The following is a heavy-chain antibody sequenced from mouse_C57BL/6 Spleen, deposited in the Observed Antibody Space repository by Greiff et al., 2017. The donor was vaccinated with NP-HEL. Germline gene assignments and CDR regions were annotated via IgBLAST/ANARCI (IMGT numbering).Heavy chain of an antibody. D-gene: IGHD3-3*01. CDR2: IDPEDGDT. V-gene: IGHV14-1*01. CDR1: GFNIKDYY. CDR3: TTTGTGVYFDY. Sequence: VQLQQSGAELVRPGASVMLSCTASGFNIKDYYMHWVKQRPEQGLEWIGRIDPEDGDTEYAPKFQGKATMTADTSSNTAYLQLSSLTSEDTAVYYCTTTGTGVYFDYWGQGTTLTVSS. J-gene: IGHJ2*01.